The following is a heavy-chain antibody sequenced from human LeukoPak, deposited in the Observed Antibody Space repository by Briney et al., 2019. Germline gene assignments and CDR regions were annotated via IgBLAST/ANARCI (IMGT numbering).Heavy chain of an antibody. CDR1: GFTFSSYS. J-gene: IGHJ6*03. Sequence: GGSLRLSCAASGFTFSSYSMNWVRQAPGKGLEWISFITGSRSTIYYADSVKGRFTISRDNAKNSLYLQMNSLRAEDTAVYYCARVGSCSGGSCYVYYYYMDVWGKGTTVTVSS. CDR3: ARVGSCSGGSCYVYYYYMDV. D-gene: IGHD2-15*01. V-gene: IGHV3-48*04. CDR2: ITGSRSTI.